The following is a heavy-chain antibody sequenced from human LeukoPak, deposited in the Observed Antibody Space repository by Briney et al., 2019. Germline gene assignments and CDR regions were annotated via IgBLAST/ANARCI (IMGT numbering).Heavy chain of an antibody. CDR2: IYYSGST. CDR3: ARDHDSKEVYFDY. V-gene: IGHV4-59*11. D-gene: IGHD4-11*01. J-gene: IGHJ4*02. Sequence: PSEILSLTCTVSGGSISSHYWSWIRQPPGKGLEWIGYIYYSGSTNYNPSLKSRVTISVDTSKNQFSLKLSSVTAADTAVYYCARDHDSKEVYFDYWGQGTLVTVSS. CDR1: GGSISSHY.